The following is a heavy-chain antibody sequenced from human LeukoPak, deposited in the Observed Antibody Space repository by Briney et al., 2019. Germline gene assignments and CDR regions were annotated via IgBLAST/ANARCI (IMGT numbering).Heavy chain of an antibody. Sequence: ASVKVSCKASGYTFTSYDINWVRQATGQGLEWMGWVNPNSGNTGYAQKFQGRVTMTRNTSISTAYMELSSLRSEDTAVYYCARGGELQWLNYYYYYYMDVWGKGTTVTNSS. V-gene: IGHV1-8*01. J-gene: IGHJ6*03. CDR1: GYTFTSYD. D-gene: IGHD1-26*01. CDR2: VNPNSGNT. CDR3: ARGGELQWLNYYYYYYMDV.